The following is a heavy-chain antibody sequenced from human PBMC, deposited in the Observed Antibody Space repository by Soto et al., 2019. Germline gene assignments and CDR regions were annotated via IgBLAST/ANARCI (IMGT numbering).Heavy chain of an antibody. J-gene: IGHJ3*02. D-gene: IGHD6-19*01. Sequence: PGGSLRLSCAASGFTFSNAWMNWVRQAPGKGLEWVGRIKSKTDGGATDYAAPVKGRFTISRDDSKNTLYLQMNSLKTEDTAVYYCTTEWLVQADDAFDIWGQGTMVTVS. V-gene: IGHV3-15*07. CDR2: IKSKTDGGAT. CDR1: GFTFSNAW. CDR3: TTEWLVQADDAFDI.